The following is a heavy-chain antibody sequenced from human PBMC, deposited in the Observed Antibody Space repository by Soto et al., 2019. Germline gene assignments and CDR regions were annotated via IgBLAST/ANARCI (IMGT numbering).Heavy chain of an antibody. CDR3: ASASGATVS. V-gene: IGHV3-33*01. Sequence: QVQLVESGGGVVHPGRSLRLSCAASGFNFSNYGMQWVRQAPGKGLEWGAHIWYDGSNKYYADSVQGRFTISRDNSKNTLYLQMDSLRPDDTAVYYCASASGATVSWGQGTLVTV. J-gene: IGHJ5*02. CDR2: IWYDGSNK. CDR1: GFNFSNYG. D-gene: IGHD3-10*01.